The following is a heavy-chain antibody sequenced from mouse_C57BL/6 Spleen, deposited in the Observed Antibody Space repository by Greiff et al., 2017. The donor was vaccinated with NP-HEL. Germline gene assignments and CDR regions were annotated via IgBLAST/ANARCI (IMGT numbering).Heavy chain of an antibody. CDR3: ARMAGAY. CDR2: INPNNGGT. D-gene: IGHD2-3*01. Sequence: EVQLQQSGPELVKPGASVKISCKASGYTFTDYYMNWVKQSHGKSLEWIGDINPNNGGTSYNQKFKGKATLTVDKSSSTAYMELRSLTSEDSAVYYGARMAGAYWGQGTLVTVSA. J-gene: IGHJ3*01. CDR1: GYTFTDYY. V-gene: IGHV1-26*01.